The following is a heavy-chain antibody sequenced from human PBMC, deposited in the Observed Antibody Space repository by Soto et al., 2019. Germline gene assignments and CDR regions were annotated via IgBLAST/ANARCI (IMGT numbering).Heavy chain of an antibody. J-gene: IGHJ4*02. D-gene: IGHD4-4*01. V-gene: IGHV4-59*08. CDR1: DGSISNYY. CDR3: ARHFRDDYNSFAY. CDR2: ISYTGST. Sequence: SVRRSVADGSISNYYWSWIRKPPEKGLEWIGYISYTGSTNYNPSLKSRVAMSVDTSKNQFSLKLNSVTAADTAVYYCARHFRDDYNSFAYWGQGTLVTVSS.